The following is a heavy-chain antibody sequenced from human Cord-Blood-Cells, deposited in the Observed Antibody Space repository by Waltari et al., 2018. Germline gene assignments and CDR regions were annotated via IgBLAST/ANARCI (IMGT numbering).Heavy chain of an antibody. Sequence: QVQLVQSGAEVKKPGASVKVSCKASGYTFTSYDINWVRPATGHGLEWMGWMNPNSGNTGYAQKFQGRVTMTRNTSISTAYMELSSLRSEDTAVYSCASNYYGSGSYYDYWGQGTLVTVSS. CDR3: ASNYYGSGSYYDY. CDR2: MNPNSGNT. D-gene: IGHD3-10*01. CDR1: GYTFTSYD. J-gene: IGHJ4*02. V-gene: IGHV1-8*02.